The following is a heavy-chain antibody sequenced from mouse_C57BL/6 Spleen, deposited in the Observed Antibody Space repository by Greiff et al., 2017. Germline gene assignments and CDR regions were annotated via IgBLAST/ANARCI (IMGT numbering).Heavy chain of an antibody. J-gene: IGHJ2*01. CDR1: GFTFTSYT. CDR3: ARGGGSTFDY. CDR2: ISGGGGNT. Sequence: EVHLVESGAGLVKPGGSLKLSCAASGFTFTSYTMSWVRQTPEQRLEWVATISGGGGNTYYTDSVKGRFTISRDNAKNTLYLQMSRLRSEDTALYSCARGGGSTFDYWGQGTTLTVSA. V-gene: IGHV5-9*01. D-gene: IGHD1-1*01.